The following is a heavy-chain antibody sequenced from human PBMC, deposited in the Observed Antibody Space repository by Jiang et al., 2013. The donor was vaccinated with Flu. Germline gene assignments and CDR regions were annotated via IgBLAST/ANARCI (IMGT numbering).Heavy chain of an antibody. CDR1: GFSLSSDGVG. CDR3: ARSIGEPFDY. V-gene: IGHV2-5*02. Sequence: KPTQTLTLTCTFSGFSLSSDGVGVGWIRQPPGKALEWLTLIYWDDEKRYSPSLRSRLTITKDTSKNQVVLTMTNMDPVDTATYYCARSIGEPFDYWGQGTLVTVSS. J-gene: IGHJ4*02. CDR2: IYWDDEK. D-gene: IGHD6-6*01.